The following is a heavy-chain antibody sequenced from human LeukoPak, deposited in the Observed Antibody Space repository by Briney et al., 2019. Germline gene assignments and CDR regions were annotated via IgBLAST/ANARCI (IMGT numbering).Heavy chain of an antibody. J-gene: IGHJ4*02. V-gene: IGHV4-4*07. CDR1: GGSISSYY. Sequence: SETLSLTCTVSGGSISSYYWSWIRQPAGKGLEWIGRIYTSGSTDYNPSLKSRITMSIDTSKNHFSLKLSSVTAADTGVYFCAREDSGSWGPFDYWGQGTLVTVSS. D-gene: IGHD6-6*01. CDR3: AREDSGSWGPFDY. CDR2: IYTSGST.